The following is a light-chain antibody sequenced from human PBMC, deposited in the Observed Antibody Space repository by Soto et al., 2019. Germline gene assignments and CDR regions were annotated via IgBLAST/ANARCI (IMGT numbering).Light chain of an antibody. V-gene: IGLV2-14*01. J-gene: IGLJ1*01. CDR2: DVS. CDR1: SSDVGGYNY. Sequence: QSALTQPASVSGSPGQSITISCTGTSSDVGGYNYVSWYQQHPGKAPKLMIYDVSNRPSGVSNRFSGSKSGNTASLTISGLQADDEADYYCSSYTSSSTFYLFGTGTKVTVL. CDR3: SSYTSSSTFYL.